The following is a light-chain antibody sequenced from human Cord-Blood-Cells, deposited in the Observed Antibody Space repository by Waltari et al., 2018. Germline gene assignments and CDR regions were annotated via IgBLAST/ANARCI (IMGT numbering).Light chain of an antibody. Sequence: DLQMTQSPPSLSASVGDRVPITCRASQSISSYLNWYQQKPGKAPKLLIYAASSLQSGVPSRFSGSGSGTDFTRTISSLQPEDFATYYCQQSYSTPFTFGPGTKVDIK. CDR3: QQSYSTPFT. V-gene: IGKV1-39*01. CDR2: AAS. J-gene: IGKJ3*01. CDR1: QSISSY.